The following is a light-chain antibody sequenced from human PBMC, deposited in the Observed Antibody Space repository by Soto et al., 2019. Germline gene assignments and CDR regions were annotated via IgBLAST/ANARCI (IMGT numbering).Light chain of an antibody. V-gene: IGKV3-11*01. J-gene: IGKJ5*01. CDR1: QSVSSY. Sequence: IVLTHSPASLSLSPLERSTLSGSASQSVSSYLAWYQQKPGQAPRLLIYDASNRATGIPARFSGSGSGTDFTLTINSLEPEDFAVYYCQQRSNWPSITFGQGTRLEIK. CDR3: QQRSNWPSIT. CDR2: DAS.